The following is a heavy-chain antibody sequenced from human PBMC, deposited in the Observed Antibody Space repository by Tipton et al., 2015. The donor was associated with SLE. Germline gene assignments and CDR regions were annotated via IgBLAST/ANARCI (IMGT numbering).Heavy chain of an antibody. CDR1: GYTFSSFG. V-gene: IGHV1-18*01. CDR2: ISVYNGNT. D-gene: IGHD5-12*01. Sequence: QSGAEVKKPGASVKVSCKASGYTFSSFGISWVRRAPGQGLEWMGWISVYNGNTNYAQKLQGRVTMTTDTSTSTAYMELRSLRSDDTAVYYCAREGLRWLYFDYWGQGTLVTVSS. J-gene: IGHJ4*02. CDR3: AREGLRWLYFDY.